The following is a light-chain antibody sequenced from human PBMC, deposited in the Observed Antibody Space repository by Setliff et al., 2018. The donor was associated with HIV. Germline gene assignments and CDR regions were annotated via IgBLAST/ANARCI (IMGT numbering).Light chain of an antibody. CDR2: DVS. V-gene: IGLV2-14*03. Sequence: ALTQPASVSGSPGQSITISCTGTSSDVGGYNYVSWYQQHPGKAPKLLIYDVSNRPSGVSSRFSGSKSGNTASLTISGLQAEDEADYHCCSYTISSTYVFGTGTKV. J-gene: IGLJ1*01. CDR1: SSDVGGYNY. CDR3: CSYTISSTYV.